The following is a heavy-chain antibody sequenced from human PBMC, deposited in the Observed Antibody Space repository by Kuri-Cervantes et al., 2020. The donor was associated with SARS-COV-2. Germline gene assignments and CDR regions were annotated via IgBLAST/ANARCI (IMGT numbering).Heavy chain of an antibody. J-gene: IGHJ4*01. Sequence: LSGAASGFTFSSYWMSWVRQAPGKGLEWVGRIKSKTDGGTTDYAAPVKGRFTISRDDSKNTLYLQMDGLKTEDTAVYYCTTEDWTTRYGYWGQGTMVTVSS. CDR2: IKSKTDGGTT. CDR3: TTEDWTTRYGY. D-gene: IGHD3/OR15-3a*01. CDR1: GFTFSSYW. V-gene: IGHV3-15*01.